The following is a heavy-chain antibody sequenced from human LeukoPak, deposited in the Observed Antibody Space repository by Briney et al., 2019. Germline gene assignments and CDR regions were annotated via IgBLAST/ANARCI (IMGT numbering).Heavy chain of an antibody. D-gene: IGHD1-1*01. CDR1: GFTFSSYA. V-gene: IGHV3-21*01. CDR2: ISTSSSYI. Sequence: GGSLRLSCAASGFTFSSYAMSWVRQAPGKGLEWVSFISTSSSYIYYADSVKGRFTISRDDSKNSLYLQMNSLRAEDTAVYYCARDQDWNDRGGLDYWGQGTLVIVSS. J-gene: IGHJ4*02. CDR3: ARDQDWNDRGGLDY.